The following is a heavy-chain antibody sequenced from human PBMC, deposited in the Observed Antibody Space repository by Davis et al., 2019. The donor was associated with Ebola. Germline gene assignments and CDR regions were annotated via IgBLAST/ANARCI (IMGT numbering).Heavy chain of an antibody. V-gene: IGHV4-34*01. CDR1: GGSFSGSY. CDR2: INRSGST. CDR3: ARVGVAARPPFDY. D-gene: IGHD6-6*01. J-gene: IGHJ4*02. Sequence: PSETLSLTCAVYGGSFSGSYWSWIRQPPGKGLEWLGEINRSGSTNYNPSLKSRVTISVDTSKNQFSLKLSSVTAADTAVYYCARVGVAARPPFDYWGQGTLVTVSS.